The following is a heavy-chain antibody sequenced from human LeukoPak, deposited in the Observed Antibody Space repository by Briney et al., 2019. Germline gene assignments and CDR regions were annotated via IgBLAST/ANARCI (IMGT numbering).Heavy chain of an antibody. V-gene: IGHV4-34*01. CDR1: GGSFSDYY. CDR2: INHSGNT. Sequence: SETLSLTCAVYGGSFSDYYWSWIRQPPGKGLEWIGEINHSGNTNYNSPLKSRVTISIDTSKNHFSLKLSSVTAADTAVYYCARGRGSGWYPYYFDYWGQGTLVTVSS. J-gene: IGHJ4*02. D-gene: IGHD6-19*01. CDR3: ARGRGSGWYPYYFDY.